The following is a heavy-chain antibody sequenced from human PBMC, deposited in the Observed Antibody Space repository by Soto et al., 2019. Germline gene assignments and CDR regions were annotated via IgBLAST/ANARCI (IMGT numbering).Heavy chain of an antibody. CDR1: GVSISSYY. D-gene: IGHD3-9*01. Sequence: SETLSLTCTVSGVSISSYYWSWIRQPPGKGLEWIGYIYYSGSTNYNPSLKSRVTISVDTSKNQFSLKLSSVTAADTAVYYCARHGLRYYDILALASNYYYGMDVWGQGTTVTVSS. J-gene: IGHJ6*02. CDR3: ARHGLRYYDILALASNYYYGMDV. CDR2: IYYSGST. V-gene: IGHV4-59*08.